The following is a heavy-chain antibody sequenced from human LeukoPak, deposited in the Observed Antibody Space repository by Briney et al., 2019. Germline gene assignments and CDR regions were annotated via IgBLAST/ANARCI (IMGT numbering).Heavy chain of an antibody. CDR1: GFTFSSYA. V-gene: IGHV3-30-3*01. J-gene: IGHJ3*02. Sequence: PGRSLRLSCAASGFTFSSYAMHWVRQAPGKGLEWVAVISYAGSNKYHADSVKGRFTISRDNSKHTLYLQMNSLRAEDPAVYYCARSLISQLHDAFDIWGQGTMVAVPS. CDR3: ARSLISQLHDAFDI. CDR2: ISYAGSNK. D-gene: IGHD1-1*01.